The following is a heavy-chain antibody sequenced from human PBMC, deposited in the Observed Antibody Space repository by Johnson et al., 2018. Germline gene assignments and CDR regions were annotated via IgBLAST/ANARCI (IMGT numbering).Heavy chain of an antibody. J-gene: IGHJ4*02. D-gene: IGHD5/OR15-5a*01. Sequence: QVQLVQSGGGVVQPGRSLRLSCATSGFAFRSSGMFWVRQAPCKGLEWVSTIWYDGTNDNYADSVKGRFTISRDNSKNTLYLQMNSLKTEDTALYYCATEVDKVSTRDYWGQGTLVTVSS. V-gene: IGHV3-33*01. CDR2: IWYDGTND. CDR1: GFAFRSSG. CDR3: ATEVDKVSTRDY.